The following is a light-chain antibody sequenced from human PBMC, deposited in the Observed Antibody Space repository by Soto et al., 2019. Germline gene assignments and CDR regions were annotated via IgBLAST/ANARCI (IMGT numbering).Light chain of an antibody. V-gene: IGKV3-20*01. CDR3: QQYGNSPPYT. Sequence: EIVLTQSPGTLSLSPGERATLSCRASQSVSSTYLAWYQLKPGQPPRLLIYAASSRATGIPDRFSGSGSGTDFTLTISRVETEDVAVFYCQQYGNSPPYTFGPGTKLEIK. J-gene: IGKJ2*01. CDR1: QSVSSTY. CDR2: AAS.